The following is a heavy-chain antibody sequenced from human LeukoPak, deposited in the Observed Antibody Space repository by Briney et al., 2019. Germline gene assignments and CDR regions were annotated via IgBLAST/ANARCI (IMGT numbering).Heavy chain of an antibody. Sequence: PGGSLRLSCAASGLIVSDNYMNWVRQAPGKGREWVSIMYSGGSIHYANSVKGRFTVSRDKSKNTLDLQINSLRAEDTAVSYCARDQEGRSCSGGTCYLGWSFDLWGRGTLVTVSS. CDR3: ARDQEGRSCSGGTCYLGWSFDL. J-gene: IGHJ2*01. CDR2: MYSGGSI. CDR1: GLIVSDNY. D-gene: IGHD2-15*01. V-gene: IGHV3-53*01.